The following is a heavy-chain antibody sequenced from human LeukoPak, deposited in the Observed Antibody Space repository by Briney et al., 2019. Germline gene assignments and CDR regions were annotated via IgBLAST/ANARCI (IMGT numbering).Heavy chain of an antibody. CDR2: NNHSGTT. CDR3: ARRAGAYSHPYDD. CDR1: GVSFCGYY. D-gene: IGHD4/OR15-4a*01. Sequence: SETLSHTCAVYGVSFCGYYWRWLRQPPGKGLEWIGENNHSGTTNSNPSLKCRVTISVATSKYQFSLKLSSVPAADTAVYYCARRAGAYSHPYDDWGQGTLVTVSS. J-gene: IGHJ4*02. V-gene: IGHV4-34*01.